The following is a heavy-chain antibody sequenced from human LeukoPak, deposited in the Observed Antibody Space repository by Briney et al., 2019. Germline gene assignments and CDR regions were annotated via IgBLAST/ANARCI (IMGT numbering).Heavy chain of an antibody. V-gene: IGHV3-53*01. CDR3: ARGGGDCSSTSCSPFFDY. CDR2: IYSGGST. D-gene: IGHD2-2*01. CDR1: NFNFNFYG. Sequence: PGGSLRLSCAASNFNFNFYGMHWVRQAPGKGLEWVSVIYSGGSTYYADSVKGRFTISRDNSKNTLYLQMNSLRAEDTAVYYCARGGGDCSSTSCSPFFDYWGQGTLVTVSS. J-gene: IGHJ4*02.